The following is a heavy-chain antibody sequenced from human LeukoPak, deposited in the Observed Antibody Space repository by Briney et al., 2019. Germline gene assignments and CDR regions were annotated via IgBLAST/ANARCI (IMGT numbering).Heavy chain of an antibody. Sequence: GGSLRLSCAASGFTFSSYAMSWVRQAPGKGLEWVSAISGSGGSTYYADSVKGRFTISRDNAKHTLYLQMNSLTAEDTAVYYCARSDWFDPWGQGTLVTVSS. CDR3: ARSDWFDP. CDR1: GFTFSSYA. V-gene: IGHV3-23*01. J-gene: IGHJ5*02. CDR2: ISGSGGST.